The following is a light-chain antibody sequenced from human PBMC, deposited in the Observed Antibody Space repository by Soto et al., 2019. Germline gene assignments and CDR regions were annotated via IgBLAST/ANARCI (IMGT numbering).Light chain of an antibody. J-gene: IGKJ1*01. CDR1: QTISSW. CDR2: KAS. V-gene: IGKV1-5*03. Sequence: DIQMTQSPSTPSGSVGDRVTITFRASQTISSWLAWYQQKPGKAPKLLIYKASTLKSGVPSRFSGSGSGTGFTLTLNSLQPEDFATYYCQQGYSTPWTFGQGTKVDIK. CDR3: QQGYSTPWT.